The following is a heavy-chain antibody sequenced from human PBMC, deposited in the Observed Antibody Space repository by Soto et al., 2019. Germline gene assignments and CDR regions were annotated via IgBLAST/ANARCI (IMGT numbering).Heavy chain of an antibody. CDR1: GGTFSGYA. Sequence: ASVKVSCKASGGTFSGYAISWVRQAPGQGLEWMGGIIPIFGTANYAQKFQGRVTITADESTSTAYMELSSLRSEDTAVYYCARAWDSSSSVDYWGQGTLVTVSS. CDR3: ARAWDSSSSVDY. J-gene: IGHJ4*02. V-gene: IGHV1-69*13. CDR2: IIPIFGTA. D-gene: IGHD6-6*01.